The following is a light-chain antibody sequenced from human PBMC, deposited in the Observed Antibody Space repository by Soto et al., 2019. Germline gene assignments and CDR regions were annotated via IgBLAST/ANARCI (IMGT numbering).Light chain of an antibody. CDR1: SSDVGAYNY. J-gene: IGLJ1*01. V-gene: IGLV2-14*01. CDR2: EVS. Sequence: QSALTQPASVSGSPGQSITISCTGTSSDVGAYNYVSWYQVHPGKAPTLIISEVSNRPSGVSSRFSGSKSTNTASLTISGLRPEDEAEYYCSSYTRSSTQGFGTGTKVTVL. CDR3: SSYTRSSTQG.